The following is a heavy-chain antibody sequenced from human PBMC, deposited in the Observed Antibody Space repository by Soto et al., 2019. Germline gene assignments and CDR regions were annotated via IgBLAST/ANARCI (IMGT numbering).Heavy chain of an antibody. D-gene: IGHD4-17*01. J-gene: IGHJ2*01. CDR1: GYTFTSYD. CDR2: MNPNSGNT. CDR3: ARVHTVTTYFDV. Sequence: QVQLVQPGAEVRKPGASVKVSCKASGYTFTSYDINWVRQASGQGLEWMGWMNPNSGNTGSAQRFQGRLTWTRNTSINTAYMELTSLTSEAAAVYYCARVHTVTTYFDVWGRGTLVGVSS. V-gene: IGHV1-8*01.